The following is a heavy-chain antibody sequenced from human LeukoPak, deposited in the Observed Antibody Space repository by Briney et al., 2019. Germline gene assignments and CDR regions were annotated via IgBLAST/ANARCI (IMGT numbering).Heavy chain of an antibody. CDR2: ISGSGGST. CDR1: GFTFSSYA. V-gene: IGHV3-23*01. CDR3: AEDLATAYYDSSGSFADAFDI. D-gene: IGHD3-22*01. J-gene: IGHJ3*02. Sequence: GGSLRLSCAASGFTFSSYAMSWVRQAPGKGLEWVSAISGSGGSTYYADSVKGRFTISRDNSKNTLYLQMNSLRAEDTAVYYCAEDLATAYYDSSGSFADAFDIWGQGTMVTVSS.